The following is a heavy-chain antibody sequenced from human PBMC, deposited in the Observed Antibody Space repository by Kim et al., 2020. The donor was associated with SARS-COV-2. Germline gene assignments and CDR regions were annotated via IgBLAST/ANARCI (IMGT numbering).Heavy chain of an antibody. D-gene: IGHD3-10*01. CDR3: ARGIGSLGELLRENYGMDV. V-gene: IGHV3-66*02. J-gene: IGHJ6*02. Sequence: GGSLRLSCAASGFTVSSNYMSWVRQAPGKGLEWVSVIYSGGSTYYADSVKGRFTISRDNSKNTLYLQMNSLRAEDTAVYYCARGIGSLGELLRENYGMDVWGQGTTVTVSS. CDR2: IYSGGST. CDR1: GFTVSSNY.